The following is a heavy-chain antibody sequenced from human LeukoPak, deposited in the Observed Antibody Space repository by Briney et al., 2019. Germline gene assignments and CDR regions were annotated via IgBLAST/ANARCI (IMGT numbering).Heavy chain of an antibody. CDR2: IYAGDSDT. Sequence: GESLKISCKGSGYTFTTSWIAWVRQLPGKGLEWMGIIYAGDSDTKYSPSLQGQVTFSADKSISTAYLQWSSLKASDTAMYYCARPDSYCTNGVCSFDYWGQGTLVTVSS. CDR3: ARPDSYCTNGVCSFDY. CDR1: GYTFTTSW. V-gene: IGHV5-51*01. D-gene: IGHD2-8*01. J-gene: IGHJ4*02.